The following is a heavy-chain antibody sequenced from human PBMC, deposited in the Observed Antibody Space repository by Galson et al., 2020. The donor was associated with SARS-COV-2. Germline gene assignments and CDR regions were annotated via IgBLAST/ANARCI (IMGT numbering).Heavy chain of an antibody. CDR1: GFTFSSYS. V-gene: IGHV3-21*06. D-gene: IGHD5-18*01. CDR3: TRDRAYSYGYSDY. CDR2: ISGTRTNI. J-gene: IGHJ4*02. Sequence: NSGGSLRLSCAASGFTFSSYSMNWVRQPPGKGLKWFSSISGTRTNIYYADSVKGRFTISRDNAKNSLYLQMTTLGTEDTAVYYCTRDRAYSYGYSDYWGQGTMVTVSS.